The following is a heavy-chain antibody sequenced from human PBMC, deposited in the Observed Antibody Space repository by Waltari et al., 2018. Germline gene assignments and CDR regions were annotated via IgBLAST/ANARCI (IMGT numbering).Heavy chain of an antibody. CDR1: GGSFSDYY. J-gene: IGHJ4*02. D-gene: IGHD3-16*01. Sequence: QVQLQQWGAGLLKPSETLSLTCAVYGGSFSDYYWSGIRQPPGKGLEWIGEINHNGSPNYNPSLRGRITISIDTSKNQFSLKLNSVTAADTAVYYCARVQDYVRDYWGQGTLVTVSS. CDR2: INHNGSP. V-gene: IGHV4-34*02. CDR3: ARVQDYVRDY.